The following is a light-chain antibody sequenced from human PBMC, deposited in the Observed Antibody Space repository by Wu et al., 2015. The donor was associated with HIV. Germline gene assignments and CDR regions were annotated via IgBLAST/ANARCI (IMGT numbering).Light chain of an antibody. CDR1: QTVGSN. CDR3: QQSSSWPLT. V-gene: IGKV3-15*01. CDR2: GAS. Sequence: EIVMTQSPATLSVSPGERASLSCRASQTVGSNLAWYQQKPGQTPRLLIYGASTRATDIPGRFSGSGSGTDFTLTISSLEPEDFATYYCQQSSSWPLTFGQGTQLDIK. J-gene: IGKJ5*01.